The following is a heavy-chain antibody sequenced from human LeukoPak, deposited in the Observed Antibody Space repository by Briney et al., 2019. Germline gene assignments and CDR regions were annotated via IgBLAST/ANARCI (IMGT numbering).Heavy chain of an antibody. CDR2: ISWNSDSI. CDR3: AKDLGRTSDY. D-gene: IGHD3/OR15-3a*01. Sequence: HTGGSLRLSCAASRFTFDDYAMHWVRQAPGKGLEWVSGISWNSDSIGYADSVKGRFTISRDNAKNSLYLQMNSLRAEDTALYYCAKDLGRTSDYWGQGTLVSVSS. J-gene: IGHJ4*02. CDR1: RFTFDDYA. V-gene: IGHV3-9*01.